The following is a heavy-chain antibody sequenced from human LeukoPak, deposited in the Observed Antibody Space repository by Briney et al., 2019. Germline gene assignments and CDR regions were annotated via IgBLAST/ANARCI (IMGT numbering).Heavy chain of an antibody. CDR3: ARGEERDYYYYYGMDV. CDR1: GYTFTGYY. Sequence: ASVKVSCKASGYTFTGYYMHWVRQAPGQGLEWMGWINPNSGGTNYAQKFQGWVTMTRDTSISTAYMELSRLTSDDTAVYYCARGEERDYYYYYGMDVWGQGTTVTVSS. V-gene: IGHV1-2*04. J-gene: IGHJ6*02. CDR2: INPNSGGT.